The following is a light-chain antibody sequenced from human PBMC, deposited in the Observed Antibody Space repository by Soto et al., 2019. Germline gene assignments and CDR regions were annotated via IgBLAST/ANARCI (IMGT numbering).Light chain of an antibody. Sequence: QAVVTQPPSVSGALGQRVTISCTGSSSNIEAAYDVHWYQQLPGTAPKLLIYANNIRPSGVPDRFSGSKSATSASLAITGLQAEDEADYYCQSYDSSYVIFGGGTKVTVL. J-gene: IGLJ2*01. V-gene: IGLV1-40*01. CDR1: SSNIEAAYD. CDR3: QSYDSSYVI. CDR2: ANN.